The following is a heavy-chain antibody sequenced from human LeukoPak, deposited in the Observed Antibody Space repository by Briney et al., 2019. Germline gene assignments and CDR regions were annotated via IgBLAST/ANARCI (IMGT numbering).Heavy chain of an antibody. Sequence: GGPLRLPCVPSGFPYSIYWVLCARKAPGKGLVCVSRIKRDGSTNYADSVKGRFTISRDNAKNTVSLQMNSLRAEDTGVYFCARGPSEIGGYYPEYFRHWGQGTLVTVSS. V-gene: IGHV3-74*01. CDR2: IKRDGST. J-gene: IGHJ1*01. CDR1: GFPYSIYW. D-gene: IGHD3-22*01. CDR3: ARGPSEIGGYYPEYFRH.